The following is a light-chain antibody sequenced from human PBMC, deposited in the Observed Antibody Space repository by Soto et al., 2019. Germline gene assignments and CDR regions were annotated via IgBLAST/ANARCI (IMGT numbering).Light chain of an antibody. CDR3: SSYTSSSLYV. Sequence: QSVLTQPASVSGSPGQSITISCTGTSSDVGGYNYVSWYQLHPGKAPKLMIYDVSDRPSGVSNRFSGSKSGNTASLTISGLQAEDEADYYCSSYTSSSLYVFGTGTKLTVL. J-gene: IGLJ1*01. CDR2: DVS. V-gene: IGLV2-14*03. CDR1: SSDVGGYNY.